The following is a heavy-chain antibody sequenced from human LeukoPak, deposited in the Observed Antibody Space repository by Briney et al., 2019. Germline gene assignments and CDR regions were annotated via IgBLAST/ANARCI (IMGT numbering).Heavy chain of an antibody. V-gene: IGHV4-39*01. D-gene: IGHD1-1*01. CDR2: IYYSGST. Sequence: PSETLSLTCSVSGGSISSSSYYWGWVRQPPGTGLEWIGSIYYSGSTYYNPSLKSRVTISVYTSKNQFSLKLSSVTAADTAVYYCARRTGIRWFDPWGQGTLVTVSS. J-gene: IGHJ5*02. CDR1: GGSISSSSYY. CDR3: ARRTGIRWFDP.